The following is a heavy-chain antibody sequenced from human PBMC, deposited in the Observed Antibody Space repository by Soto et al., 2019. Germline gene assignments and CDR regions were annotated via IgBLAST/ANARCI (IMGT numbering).Heavy chain of an antibody. Sequence: ASVKVSCKASGYTFTGYYMHWVRQAPGQGLEWMGWINPNSGGTNYAQKFQGRATMTRDTSISTAYMEPSRLRSDDTAVYYCARDLRYCGSSTSCYNYYYYGMDVWGQGTTVTVSS. V-gene: IGHV1-2*02. J-gene: IGHJ6*02. CDR3: ARDLRYCGSSTSCYNYYYYGMDV. D-gene: IGHD2-2*02. CDR2: INPNSGGT. CDR1: GYTFTGYY.